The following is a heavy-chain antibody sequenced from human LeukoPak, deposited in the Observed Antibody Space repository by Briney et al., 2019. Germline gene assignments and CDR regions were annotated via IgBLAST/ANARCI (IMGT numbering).Heavy chain of an antibody. CDR3: ARRTGGAFDI. CDR1: GGSINSGAYY. V-gene: IGHV4-31*03. CDR2: THYSGST. D-gene: IGHD1-14*01. J-gene: IGHJ3*02. Sequence: PSETLSLTCTVPGGSINSGAYYWSWIRQHPGKGLEWIVYTHYSGSTYFNPSLKNRVTMSVDTSKNQFSLKLSSVTAADTAVYYCARRTGGAFDIWGQGTMVTASS.